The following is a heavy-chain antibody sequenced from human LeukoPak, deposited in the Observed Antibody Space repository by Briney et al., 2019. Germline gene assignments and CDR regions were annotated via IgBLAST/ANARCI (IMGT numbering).Heavy chain of an antibody. Sequence: PGGSLRLSCAASGFTFSDYYMSWIRQAPGKGLEWVSYISSSGSAIYYADSVKGRFTISRDNAKNTLYLQMNSLRAEDTAVYYCAREPHPGIAVAGEPFDYWGQGTLVTVSS. CDR2: ISSSGSAI. J-gene: IGHJ4*02. CDR1: GFTFSDYY. D-gene: IGHD6-19*01. CDR3: AREPHPGIAVAGEPFDY. V-gene: IGHV3-11*04.